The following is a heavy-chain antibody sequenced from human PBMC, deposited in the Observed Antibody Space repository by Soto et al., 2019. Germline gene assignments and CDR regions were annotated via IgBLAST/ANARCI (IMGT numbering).Heavy chain of an antibody. CDR1: GLTFSSYW. J-gene: IGHJ5*02. CDR2: INSDGSST. D-gene: IGHD3-3*01. CDR3: ARGPRWYYDFWSGYRDNWFDP. Sequence: PGGSLRLSCAASGLTFSSYWMHWVRQAPGKGLVWVSRINSDGSSTSYADSVKGRFTISRDNAKNTLYLQMNSLRAEDTAVYYCARGPRWYYDFWSGYRDNWFDPWGQGTLVTVSS. V-gene: IGHV3-74*01.